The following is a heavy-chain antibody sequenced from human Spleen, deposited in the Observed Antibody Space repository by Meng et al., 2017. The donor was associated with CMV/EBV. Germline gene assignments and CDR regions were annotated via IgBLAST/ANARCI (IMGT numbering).Heavy chain of an antibody. V-gene: IGHV4-4*07. CDR3: ASSSPFGAYYFDY. D-gene: IGHD3-10*01. J-gene: IGHJ4*02. Sequence: QVQLQESGPGLVKPSGTLSLTFTVFGGSISSYYWSWIRQPAGKGLEWIGRIYTSGSTNYNPSLKSRVTMSVDTSKNQFSLKLSSVTAADTAVYYCASSSPFGAYYFDYWGQGTLVTVSS. CDR1: GGSISSYY. CDR2: IYTSGST.